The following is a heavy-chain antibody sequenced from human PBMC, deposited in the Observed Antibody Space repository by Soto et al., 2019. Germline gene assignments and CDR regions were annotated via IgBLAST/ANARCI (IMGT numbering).Heavy chain of an antibody. CDR3: ARDNSTNDGTPAASSWFHP. CDR2: INPSGDSR. Sequence: DSLQVSCKASGFSFSDYFMHWVRQAPGQGLEWMGIINPSGDSRNYAQKFQGRGTITRDTSTSTVYMDLSRLRYEDTAVYYSARDNSTNDGTPAASSWFHPWGQGHPVTV. J-gene: IGHJ5*02. V-gene: IGHV1-46*01. D-gene: IGHD2-15*01. CDR1: GFSFSDYF.